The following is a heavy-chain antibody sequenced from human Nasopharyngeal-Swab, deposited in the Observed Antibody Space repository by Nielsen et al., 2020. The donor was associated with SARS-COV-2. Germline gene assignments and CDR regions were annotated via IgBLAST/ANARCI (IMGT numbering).Heavy chain of an antibody. CDR1: GFTFRTYS. CDR3: AKVGGGVDY. V-gene: IGHV3-48*04. CDR2: ISSSSTTI. Sequence: GESLKISCAASGFTFRTYSMNWVRQAPGTGLEWISYISSSSTTIFYADSVKGRFTISRDNAKNSLYLQMNRLRAEDTAVYYCAKVGGGVDYWGQGTLVTVSS. J-gene: IGHJ4*02. D-gene: IGHD3-16*01.